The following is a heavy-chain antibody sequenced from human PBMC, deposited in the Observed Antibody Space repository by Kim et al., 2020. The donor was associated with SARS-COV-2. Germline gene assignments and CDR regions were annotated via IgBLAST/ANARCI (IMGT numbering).Heavy chain of an antibody. CDR1: GYSISSGYY. J-gene: IGHJ4*02. V-gene: IGHV4-38-2*02. D-gene: IGHD3-9*01. Sequence: SETLSLTCTVSGYSISSGYYWDWIRQPPGKGLEWIGSIYHSGSTYYNPSLKSRVTISVDTSKNQFSLKLSSVTAADTAVYYCARILTGYFGVDYWGQGTLVTVSS. CDR3: ARILTGYFGVDY. CDR2: IYHSGST.